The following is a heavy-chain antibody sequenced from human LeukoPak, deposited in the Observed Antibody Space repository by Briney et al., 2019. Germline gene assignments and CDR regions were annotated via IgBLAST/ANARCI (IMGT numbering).Heavy chain of an antibody. CDR2: ISYDGSSK. Sequence: GGSLRLSCAASGFTFSSYAMHWVRQAPGKGLEWVAVISYDGSSKYYADSVKGRFTISRDNSKNTLYLQMNSLRAEDTAVYYCARGKASWLLGDYWGQGTLVTVSS. CDR1: GFTFSSYA. V-gene: IGHV3-30-3*01. D-gene: IGHD5-12*01. J-gene: IGHJ4*02. CDR3: ARGKASWLLGDY.